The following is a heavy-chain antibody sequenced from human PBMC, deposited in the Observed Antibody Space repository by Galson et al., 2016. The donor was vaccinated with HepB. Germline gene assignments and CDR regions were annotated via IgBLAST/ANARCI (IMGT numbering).Heavy chain of an antibody. V-gene: IGHV6-1*01. CDR3: SRRGSKEKGYFDL. Sequence: CAIPGDSVSSHSVTWNWIRQSPSRGLEGLGRTYYRSKWYNDYAVSVKSRMTINPDTSKNQFSLQLNSVTPEDTAVYYCSRRGSKEKGYFDLWGRGTLVTVAS. CDR2: TYYRSKWYN. D-gene: IGHD6-13*01. J-gene: IGHJ2*01. CDR1: GDSVSSHSVT.